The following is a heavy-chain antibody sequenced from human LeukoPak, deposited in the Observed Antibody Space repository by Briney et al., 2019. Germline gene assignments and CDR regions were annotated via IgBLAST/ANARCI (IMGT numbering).Heavy chain of an antibody. CDR2: ISSSSSTI. V-gene: IGHV3-48*01. CDR1: GFTFSSYS. D-gene: IGHD3-16*01. CDR3: ARDRLDYDYVWGIHGGDY. Sequence: PGGSLRLSCAASGFTFSSYSMNWVRQAPGKGLEWVSYISSSSSTIYYADSVKGRFTISRDNAKNSLYLQMNSLRAEDTAVYYCARDRLDYDYVWGIHGGDYWGQGTLVTVSS. J-gene: IGHJ4*02.